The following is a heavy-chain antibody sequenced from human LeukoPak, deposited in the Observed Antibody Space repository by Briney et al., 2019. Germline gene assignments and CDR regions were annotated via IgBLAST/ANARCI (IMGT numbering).Heavy chain of an antibody. Sequence: GASVKVSCKASGYTFTSYAMHWVRQAPGQRLEWMGWINPNSGGTNYAQKFQGRVTMTRDTSISTAYMELSRLRSDDTAVYYCARGAKYYVVGGYYSDNYYYYYMDVWGKGTTVTISS. J-gene: IGHJ6*03. CDR3: ARGAKYYVVGGYYSDNYYYYYMDV. CDR1: GYTFTSYA. D-gene: IGHD3-22*01. V-gene: IGHV1-2*02. CDR2: INPNSGGT.